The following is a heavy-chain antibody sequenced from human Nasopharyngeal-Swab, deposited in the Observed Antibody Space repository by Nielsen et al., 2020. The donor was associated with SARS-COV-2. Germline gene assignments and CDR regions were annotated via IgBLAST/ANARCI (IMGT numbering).Heavy chain of an antibody. CDR3: ATTSPKVGADNWFDP. CDR1: GYTLTELS. Sequence: ASVKVSCKVSGYTLTELSMHWVRQAPGKGLEWMGGFDSEDGETIYAQKFQGRVTMTDDTSTDTAYMELSRLRSEDTAVYYCATTSPKVGADNWFDPWGQRTLVTVSS. D-gene: IGHD1-26*01. V-gene: IGHV1-24*01. J-gene: IGHJ5*02. CDR2: FDSEDGET.